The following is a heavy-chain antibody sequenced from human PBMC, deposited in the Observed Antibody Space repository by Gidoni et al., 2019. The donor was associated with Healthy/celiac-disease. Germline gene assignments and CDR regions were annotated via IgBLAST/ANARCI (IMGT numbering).Heavy chain of an antibody. D-gene: IGHD3-10*01. V-gene: IGHV4-59*01. J-gene: IGHJ4*02. CDR1: GGSISSYY. CDR2: IYYSGST. CDR3: ASSGEGYSLDY. Sequence: QVQLQESGPGLVQPSETLSLTCTVSGGSISSYYWSWIRQPPGKGLEWIGYIYYSGSTNYTPSLKSRVTISVDTSKNQFSLKLSSVTAADTAVYYCASSGEGYSLDYWGQGTLVTVSS.